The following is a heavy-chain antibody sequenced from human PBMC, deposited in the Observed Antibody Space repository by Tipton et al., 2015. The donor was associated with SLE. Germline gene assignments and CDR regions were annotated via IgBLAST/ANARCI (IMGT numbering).Heavy chain of an antibody. CDR1: GGSISSYY. V-gene: IGHV4-59*01. J-gene: IGHJ6*03. CDR3: ASARDYYYMDV. Sequence: TLSLTCTVSGGSISSYYWSWIRQPPGKGLEWIGYIYYSGSTNYNPSLKSRVTISVDTSKNQFSLKLSSVTAADTAVYYCASARDYYYMDVWGQGTLVTVSS. CDR2: IYYSGST.